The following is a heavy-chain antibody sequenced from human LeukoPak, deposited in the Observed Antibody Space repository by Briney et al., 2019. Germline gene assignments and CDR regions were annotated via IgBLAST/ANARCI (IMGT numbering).Heavy chain of an antibody. Sequence: PGGSLRLSCAASGFTFSSYWMSWVRQAPGKGLEWVANIKQDGSEKYYVDSVKGRFTISRDNAKNSLYLQMNSLRAEDTAVYYCARDYDYYGSGSYYGYYYYMDVWGKGTTVTISS. V-gene: IGHV3-7*01. CDR2: IKQDGSEK. CDR3: ARDYDYYGSGSYYGYYYYMDV. D-gene: IGHD3-10*01. J-gene: IGHJ6*03. CDR1: GFTFSSYW.